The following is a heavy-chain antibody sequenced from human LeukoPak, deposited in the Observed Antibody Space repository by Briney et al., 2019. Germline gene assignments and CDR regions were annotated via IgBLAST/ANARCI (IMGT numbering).Heavy chain of an antibody. J-gene: IGHJ5*02. CDR2: IDHSAGST. D-gene: IGHD4-17*01. V-gene: IGHV3-23*01. CDR1: EFPFITFA. Sequence: GPLRLSCAASEFPFITFAMSWVRQAPGKGLEWVSTIDHSAGSTYYADSVKGRFTISRENSKNTLYLQMNSLRAEDAAVYYCAKATMVTTLVDWFDPWGQGTLVTVSS. CDR3: AKATMVTTLVDWFDP.